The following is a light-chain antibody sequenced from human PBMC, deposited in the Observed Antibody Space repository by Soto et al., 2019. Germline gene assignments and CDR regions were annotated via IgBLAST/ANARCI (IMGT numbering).Light chain of an antibody. CDR2: EVT. J-gene: IGLJ2*01. Sequence: QSALTQPASVSGSPGQSITISCTGTSSDIGNSKYVSWYQQHPGKAPKLMIYEVTYRPSGISNRFSGSKSGNTASLTVSGLQAEDEADYYCSSFSSTSTIVFGGGTKLTVL. CDR1: SSDIGNSKY. V-gene: IGLV2-14*01. CDR3: SSFSSTSTIV.